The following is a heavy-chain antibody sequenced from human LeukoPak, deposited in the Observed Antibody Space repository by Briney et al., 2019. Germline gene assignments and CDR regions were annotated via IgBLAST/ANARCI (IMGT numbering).Heavy chain of an antibody. CDR3: ARHRYDFWSGYYTVTSFDY. D-gene: IGHD3-3*01. Sequence: PSETLSLTCAVYGGSFSGYYWSWIRQPPGKGLEWIGSIYYSGSTYYNPSLKSRVTISVDTSKNQFSLKLSSVTAADTAVYYCARHRYDFWSGYYTVTSFDYWGQGTLVTVSS. V-gene: IGHV4-34*01. J-gene: IGHJ4*02. CDR1: GGSFSGYY. CDR2: IYYSGST.